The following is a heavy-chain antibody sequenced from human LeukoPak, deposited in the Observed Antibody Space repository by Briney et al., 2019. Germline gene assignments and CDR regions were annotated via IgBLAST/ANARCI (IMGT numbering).Heavy chain of an antibody. V-gene: IGHV4-34*01. CDR1: GGSFSGYY. Sequence: PSETLSLTCAVYGGSFSGYYWSWIRQPPGKGLEWIGEINHSGSTNYNPSLKSRVTISVDTSKNQFSLKLSSVTAADTAEYYCARGRRGSIRYYYDSSGFNYFDYWGQGTLVTVSS. CDR2: INHSGST. CDR3: ARGRRGSIRYYYDSSGFNYFDY. D-gene: IGHD3-22*01. J-gene: IGHJ4*02.